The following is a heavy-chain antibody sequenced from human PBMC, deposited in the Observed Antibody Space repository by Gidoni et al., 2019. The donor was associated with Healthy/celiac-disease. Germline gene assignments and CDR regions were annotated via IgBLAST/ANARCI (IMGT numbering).Heavy chain of an antibody. V-gene: IGHV3-33*01. CDR1: GFTFSSYG. CDR3: ARGGEGSYYYYGMDV. J-gene: IGHJ6*02. D-gene: IGHD3-10*01. Sequence: QVQLVESGGGVVQPGRSLRLSCAASGFTFSSYGMHWVRQAPGKGLEWVAVIWYDGSNKYYADSVKGRFTISRDNSKNTLYLQMNSLRAEDTAVYYCARGGEGSYYYYGMDVWGQGTTVTVSS. CDR2: IWYDGSNK.